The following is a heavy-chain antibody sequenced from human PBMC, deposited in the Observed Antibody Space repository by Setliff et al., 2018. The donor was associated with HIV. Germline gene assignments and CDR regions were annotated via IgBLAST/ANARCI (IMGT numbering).Heavy chain of an antibody. J-gene: IGHJ4*02. Sequence: SGPTLVNPTQTLTLTCSFSGFTLITSDEGVAWIRQPPGKALEWLALVYWDDHKHYSPSLKSRLTITKDTSRHQVVLTMTNMDPVDTATNYCPQCDYSSRRCLYWGQGTLVTVSS. CDR3: PQCDYSSRRCLY. V-gene: IGHV2-5*02. CDR2: VYWDDHK. D-gene: IGHD6-13*01. CDR1: GFTLITSDEG.